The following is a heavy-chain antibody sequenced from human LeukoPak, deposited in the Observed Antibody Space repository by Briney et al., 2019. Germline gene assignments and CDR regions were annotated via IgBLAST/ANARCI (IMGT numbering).Heavy chain of an antibody. J-gene: IGHJ4*02. CDR1: GFTFSTYW. Sequence: GGSLRLSCAASGFTFSTYWMHWVRQAPGKGLVWVSVIYSGGSTYYADSVKGRFTISRDNSKNTLYLRMNSLRAEDTAVYYCARDWYPGGKTDYWGQGTLVTVSS. D-gene: IGHD1-26*01. CDR3: ARDWYPGGKTDY. CDR2: IYSGGST. V-gene: IGHV3-53*01.